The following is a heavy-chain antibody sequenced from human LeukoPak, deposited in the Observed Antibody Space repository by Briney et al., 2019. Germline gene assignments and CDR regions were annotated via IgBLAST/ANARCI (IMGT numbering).Heavy chain of an antibody. V-gene: IGHV4-34*01. Sequence: SETLSLTCVVYAGSFSGYYWSWIRQPPGKGLEWIGEINHSGSTNYNPSLKSRVTISVDTSKNQFSLKLSSVTAADTAVYYCARGLPNDYWGQGTLVTVSS. CDR3: ARGLPNDY. CDR1: AGSFSGYY. J-gene: IGHJ4*02. CDR2: INHSGST.